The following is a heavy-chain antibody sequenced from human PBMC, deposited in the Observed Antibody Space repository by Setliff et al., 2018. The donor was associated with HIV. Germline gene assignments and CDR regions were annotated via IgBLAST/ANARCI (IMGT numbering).Heavy chain of an antibody. CDR2: IHHSGTA. J-gene: IGHJ4*02. D-gene: IGHD3-10*01. CDR1: GGSITRTPYY. V-gene: IGHV4-39*01. Sequence: SETLSLTCTVSGGSITRTPYYWGWILQPPGKGLEWIGSIHHSGTAYDNPSLKSRVTISVDPSKNQILLRLSSVTAADTAVYYCARLSGGMVPNYWGQGTQVTVSS. CDR3: ARLSGGMVPNY.